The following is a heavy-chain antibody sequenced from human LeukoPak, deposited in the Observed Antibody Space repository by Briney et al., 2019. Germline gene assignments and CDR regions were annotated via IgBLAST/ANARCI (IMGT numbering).Heavy chain of an antibody. CDR1: GGSISSGYY. V-gene: IGHV4-38-2*02. CDR2: IYHSGST. Sequence: PSETLSLTCTVSGGSISSGYYWGWIRQPPGKGLEWIGSIYHSGSTYYNPSLKSRVTISVDTSKNQFSLKLTSVTAADTSLYYCARSTGHYYYYYMDVWGKGTTVTVSS. CDR3: ARSTGHYYYYYMDV. D-gene: IGHD3-9*01. J-gene: IGHJ6*03.